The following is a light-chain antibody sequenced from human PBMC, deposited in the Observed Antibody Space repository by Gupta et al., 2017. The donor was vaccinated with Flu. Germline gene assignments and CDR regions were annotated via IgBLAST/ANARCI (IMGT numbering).Light chain of an antibody. V-gene: IGKV2-28*01. CDR1: QSLLHSNGYNY. CDR2: LGS. CDR3: MQALQTPIT. J-gene: IGKJ5*01. Sequence: IVMTQSPLSLPVTPGEPASISRRSSQSLLHSNGYNYLDWYLQKPGQSPQLLIYLGSNRASGVPDRFSGSGSGTDFTLKISRVEAEDVGVYYCMQALQTPITFGQGTRLEIK.